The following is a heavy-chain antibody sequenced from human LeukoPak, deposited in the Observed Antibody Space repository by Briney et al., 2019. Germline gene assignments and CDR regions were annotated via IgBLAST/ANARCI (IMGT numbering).Heavy chain of an antibody. Sequence: GGSLRLSCAASGFTFRSYGMHWVRQAPGKGLEYVSAISSNGGRTYYANSVKGRFTISRDNSRNTLYLQVGSLRAEDMAVYYCATYYYDSGGFHFHHWGQGTLVTVSS. CDR1: GFTFRSYG. CDR3: ATYYYDSGGFHFHH. V-gene: IGHV3-64*01. J-gene: IGHJ1*01. D-gene: IGHD3-22*01. CDR2: ISSNGGRT.